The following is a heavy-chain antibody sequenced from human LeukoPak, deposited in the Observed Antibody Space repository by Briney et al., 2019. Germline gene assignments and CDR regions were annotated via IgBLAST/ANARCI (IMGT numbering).Heavy chain of an antibody. CDR3: ARDDDFWSGQVFDI. D-gene: IGHD3-3*01. J-gene: IGHJ3*02. CDR1: GGSISSYY. Sequence: SETLSLTCTVSGGSISSYYWSWIRQPAGKGLEWIGRIYTSGSTSYNPSLKSRVTMSVDTSKNQFSLKPSSVTAADTAVYYCARDDDFWSGQVFDIWGQGTMVTVSS. V-gene: IGHV4-4*07. CDR2: IYTSGST.